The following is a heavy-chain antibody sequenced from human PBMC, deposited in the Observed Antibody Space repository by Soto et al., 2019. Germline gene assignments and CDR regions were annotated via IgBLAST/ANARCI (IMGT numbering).Heavy chain of an antibody. V-gene: IGHV3-15*07. D-gene: IGHD3-22*01. CDR2: IKSKTDGGTT. CDR3: TTGSNSYDSSGYYYFADY. CDR1: GFTFSNAW. Sequence: EVQLVESGGGLVKPGGSLRLSCAASGFTFSNAWMNWVRQAPGKGLEWVGRIKSKTDGGTTDYAAPVKGRFTISRDDSKNTLYLQMNSLKTEDTSVYYCTTGSNSYDSSGYYYFADYWGQGTLVTVSS. J-gene: IGHJ4*02.